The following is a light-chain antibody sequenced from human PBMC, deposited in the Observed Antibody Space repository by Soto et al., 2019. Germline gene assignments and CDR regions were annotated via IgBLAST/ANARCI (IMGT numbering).Light chain of an antibody. Sequence: DIQMTQSPSSLSASVGDRVTITCRASQSISSYLNWYQQKPGKAPKLLIYAASSLQSGVPSRFSGSGSGRDFTLTISSLQPEGFATYYCQQCYSTPLTFGGGTKVEIK. CDR1: QSISSY. CDR3: QQCYSTPLT. V-gene: IGKV1-39*01. CDR2: AAS. J-gene: IGKJ4*01.